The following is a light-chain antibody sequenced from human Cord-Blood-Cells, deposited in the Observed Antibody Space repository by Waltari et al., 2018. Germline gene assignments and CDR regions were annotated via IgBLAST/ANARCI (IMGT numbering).Light chain of an antibody. Sequence: QSALTHPPSVSGSPGQSITLSCTGTSSDVGGYNYLSWYQPHPGKAPKLMIYDVRNRPSGVSKRFSGSKSGNTASLTISGLQAEDEADYYCSSYTSSSTYVFGTGTKVTVL. CDR3: SSYTSSSTYV. V-gene: IGLV2-14*01. J-gene: IGLJ1*01. CDR2: DVR. CDR1: SSDVGGYNY.